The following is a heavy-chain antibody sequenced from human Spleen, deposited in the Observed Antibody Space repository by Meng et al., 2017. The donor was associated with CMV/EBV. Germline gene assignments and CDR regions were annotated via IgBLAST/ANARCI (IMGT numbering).Heavy chain of an antibody. Sequence: QVQLVESGGGLVKPGGYLRLSCAASGFTFSDYYLSWIRQAPGKGLEWVAVISYDGSNKYYADSVKGRFTISRYNSKNALYQQMNSLRAEDTAVYYCARDARERGYSKYYFDYWGQGTLVTVSS. CDR2: ISYDGSNK. D-gene: IGHD4-23*01. CDR1: GFTFSDYY. J-gene: IGHJ4*02. CDR3: ARDARERGYSKYYFDY. V-gene: IGHV3-30-3*01.